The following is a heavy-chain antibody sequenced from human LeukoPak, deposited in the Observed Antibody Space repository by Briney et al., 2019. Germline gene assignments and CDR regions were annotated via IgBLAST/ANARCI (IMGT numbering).Heavy chain of an antibody. V-gene: IGHV3-66*02. D-gene: IGHD2-21*01. CDR3: ARAEVIAIFDY. Sequence: PGGSLRLSCAASGFTVNSHYMNWVRQAPGKGLEWVSVIYSGGSTYYADSVKGRFNISRDNSKNMLYLQMSSLRIEDTAVYYCARAEVIAIFDYWGQGTLVTVSS. CDR2: IYSGGST. CDR1: GFTVNSHY. J-gene: IGHJ4*02.